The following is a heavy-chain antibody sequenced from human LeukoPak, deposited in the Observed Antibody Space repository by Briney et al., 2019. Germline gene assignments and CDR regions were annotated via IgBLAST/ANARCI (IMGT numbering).Heavy chain of an antibody. D-gene: IGHD6-6*01. CDR2: ISAYNGNT. CDR1: GYTFTSFG. J-gene: IGHJ3*02. Sequence: GASVKVSCKGSGYTFTSFGISWVRQAPGQGLEWMGWISAYNGNTSYAQKFQGRVTMTGDTSTSTVYMELSSLRSEDTAVYYCARGFEYSSSSRPVNAFDIWGQGTMVTVSS. V-gene: IGHV1-18*01. CDR3: ARGFEYSSSSRPVNAFDI.